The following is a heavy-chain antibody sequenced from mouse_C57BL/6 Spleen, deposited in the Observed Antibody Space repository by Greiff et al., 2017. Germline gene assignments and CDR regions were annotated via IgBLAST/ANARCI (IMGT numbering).Heavy chain of an antibody. Sequence: QVQLQQPGAELVRPGSSVKLSCKASGYTFTSYWMHWVKQRPIQGLEWIGNIDPSDSETHYNHKFKDKATLTVDKSSSTAYMQLSSLTSEDSAVYYCASPLNYSPTEWYFEVWGTGTTVTVSS. V-gene: IGHV1-52*01. CDR1: GYTFTSYW. D-gene: IGHD2-1*01. J-gene: IGHJ1*03. CDR2: IDPSDSET. CDR3: ASPLNYSPTEWYFEV.